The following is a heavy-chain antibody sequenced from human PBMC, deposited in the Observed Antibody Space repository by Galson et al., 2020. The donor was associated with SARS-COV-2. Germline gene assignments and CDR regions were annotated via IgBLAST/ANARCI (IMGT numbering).Heavy chain of an antibody. J-gene: IGHJ4*02. V-gene: IGHV4-61*01. CDR3: ARKSDYYGIPGGYFDY. CDR2: IYYSGST. CDR1: GGSVSSGSYY. Sequence: SETLSLTCTVSGGSVSSGSYYWSWIRQPPGKGLEWIGYIYYSGSTNYNPSLKSRVTISVDTSKNQFSLKLSSVTAADTAVYYCARKSDYYGIPGGYFDYWGQGTLVTVSS. D-gene: IGHD3-10*01.